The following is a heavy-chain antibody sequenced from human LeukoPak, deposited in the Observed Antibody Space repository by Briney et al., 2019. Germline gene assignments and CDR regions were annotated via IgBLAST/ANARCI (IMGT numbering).Heavy chain of an antibody. CDR1: GFTFSSYA. V-gene: IGHV3-23*01. CDR3: AKKSLQTWATSEAFYI. D-gene: IGHD3-16*01. Sequence: GGSLRLSCAASGFTFSSYAMSWVRQAPGKGLEWVSAISGSGGSTNYADSVKGRFTISRDNSKNTLFLQMNSLRAEDTAVYYGAKKSLQTWATSEAFYISGQGTIVTVSS. J-gene: IGHJ3*02. CDR2: ISGSGGST.